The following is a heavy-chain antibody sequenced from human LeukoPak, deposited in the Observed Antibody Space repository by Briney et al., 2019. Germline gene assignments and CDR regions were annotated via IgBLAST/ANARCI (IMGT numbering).Heavy chain of an antibody. J-gene: IGHJ4*02. CDR2: INRDGSGK. CDR1: GFTFSSYW. D-gene: IGHD1-26*01. V-gene: IGHV3-7*01. CDR3: AREEISGSYFDY. Sequence: PGGSLRLSCAASGFTFSSYWMNWVRQAPGKGVEWVANINRDGSGKYYVDSVKGRFTISRDNAKNSLSLQMNSLRVEDTALYYCAREEISGSYFDYWGQGTLVTVSS.